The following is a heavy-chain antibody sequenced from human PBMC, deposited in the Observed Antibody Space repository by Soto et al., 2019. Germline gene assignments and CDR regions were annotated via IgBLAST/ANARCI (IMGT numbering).Heavy chain of an antibody. V-gene: IGHV1-18*04. CDR1: GYTFTSYV. D-gene: IGHD6-13*01. CDR2: ISAYNGNT. Sequence: ASVKVSCKASGYTFTSYVISWVRQAPGQGLEWMGWISAYNGNTNYAQKLQGRVTMTTDTSTSTAYMELRSLRSDDTAVYYCARFGIAAAGTLLSYYGMDVWGQGTTVTVS. J-gene: IGHJ6*02. CDR3: ARFGIAAAGTLLSYYGMDV.